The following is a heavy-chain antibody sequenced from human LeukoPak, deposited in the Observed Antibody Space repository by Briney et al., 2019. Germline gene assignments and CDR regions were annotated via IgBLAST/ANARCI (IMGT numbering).Heavy chain of an antibody. J-gene: IGHJ4*02. Sequence: GASVKVSCKTSGYMFTAFGLSWVRQAPGQGLEWMGWIGPFNGDTKYSQRFQGRVTMTTDTSTNTAYMELRSLRSDDTAVYFCAREKYSYGTYDYWGQGTLLT. CDR1: GYMFTAFG. CDR2: IGPFNGDT. V-gene: IGHV1-18*01. CDR3: AREKYSYGTYDY. D-gene: IGHD5-18*01.